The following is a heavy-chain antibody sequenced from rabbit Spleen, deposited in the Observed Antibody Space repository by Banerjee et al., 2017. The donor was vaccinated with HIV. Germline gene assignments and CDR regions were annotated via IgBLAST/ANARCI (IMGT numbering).Heavy chain of an antibody. CDR3: ARSDPHWSVYGDSFDL. V-gene: IGHV1S40*01. D-gene: IGHD2-1*01. Sequence: QSLEESGGDLVKPEGSLTLTCTASGFSFSSNYYMCWVRQAPGKGLEWIGCIGTGSSTTYYASWAKGRFTISKTSSTTVTLQMTSLTAADMATYFCARSDPHWSVYGDSFDLWGPGTLVTVS. CDR1: GFSFSSNYY. CDR2: IGTGSSTT. J-gene: IGHJ4*01.